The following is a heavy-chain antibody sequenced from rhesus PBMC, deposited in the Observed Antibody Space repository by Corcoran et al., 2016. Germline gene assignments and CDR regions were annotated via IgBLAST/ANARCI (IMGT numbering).Heavy chain of an antibody. CDR2: ITDKGNT. V-gene: IGHV4-122*02. CDR3: ARYSSTDYGLDS. Sequence: QVQLQESGPGLVKPSETLSLTCAVSGGSISSGYYYWSWIRQPPGKGLEWIGYITDKGNTNDNPSLNSRVTISRDTSKNQFSLKLSSVTAADTAVYYCARYSSTDYGLDSWGQGVVVTVSS. CDR1: GGSISSGYYY. D-gene: IGHD6-13*01. J-gene: IGHJ6*01.